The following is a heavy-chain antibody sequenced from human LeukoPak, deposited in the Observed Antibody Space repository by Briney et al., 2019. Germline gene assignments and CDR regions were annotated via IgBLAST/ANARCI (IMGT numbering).Heavy chain of an antibody. Sequence: PGGALTLSCPASGFTFSRYSMNWVRQAPAKGLEWVSSISINRSYIYYADSGKGRFTISRDNAKKSLYLQMNSLRAEDTAVYYCARERGYSVVDYWGQGTLVTVSS. J-gene: IGHJ4*02. CDR2: ISINRSYI. CDR1: GFTFSRYS. D-gene: IGHD5-18*01. V-gene: IGHV3-21*01. CDR3: ARERGYSVVDY.